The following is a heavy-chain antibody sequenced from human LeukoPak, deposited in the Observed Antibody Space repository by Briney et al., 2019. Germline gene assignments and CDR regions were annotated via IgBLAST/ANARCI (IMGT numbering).Heavy chain of an antibody. D-gene: IGHD3-9*01. Sequence: GGSLRLSCAASGFTVSSNYMSWVRQAPGKGLEWVSVIYSGGSTYYADSVKGRFTISRDNSKNTLYLQMNSLRAEDTAVYYCARGRLYYGNLTGYSNDAFDISGQGTMVTVSS. J-gene: IGHJ3*02. CDR3: ARGRLYYGNLTGYSNDAFDI. CDR1: GFTVSSNY. V-gene: IGHV3-53*01. CDR2: IYSGGST.